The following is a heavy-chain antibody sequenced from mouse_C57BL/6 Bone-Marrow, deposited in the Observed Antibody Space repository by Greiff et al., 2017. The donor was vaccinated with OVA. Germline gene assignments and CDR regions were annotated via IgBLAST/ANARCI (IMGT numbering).Heavy chain of an antibody. CDR3: ARGYFDY. J-gene: IGHJ2*01. V-gene: IGHV1-55*01. Sequence: VQLQQSGPELVRPGASVKISCKASGYTFTSYWITWVKQRPGQGLEWIGDIYPGSGSTNYNEKFKSKATLTVDTSSSTAYMQLSSLTSEDSAVYYCARGYFDYWGQGTTLTVSS. CDR1: GYTFTSYW. CDR2: IYPGSGST.